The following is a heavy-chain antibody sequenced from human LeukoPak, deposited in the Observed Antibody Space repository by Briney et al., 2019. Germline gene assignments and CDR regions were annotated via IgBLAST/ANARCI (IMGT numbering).Heavy chain of an antibody. CDR1: GFSFSDYA. CDR3: AKDNDHHYLLTFYAFHF. CDR2: FRGSRPIT. D-gene: IGHD3-9*01. J-gene: IGHJ3*01. V-gene: IGHV3-23*01. Sequence: GGSLRLSCAASGFSFSDYAMSWVRQAPGQGLEWVAVFRGSRPITFYADSVKGRFTISRDNNRNTLYLQMNSLRAEDTAVYYCAKDNDHHYLLTFYAFHFWGQGTMVTVSS.